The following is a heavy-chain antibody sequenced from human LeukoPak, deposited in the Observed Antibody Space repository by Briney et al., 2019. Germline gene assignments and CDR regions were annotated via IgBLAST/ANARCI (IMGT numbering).Heavy chain of an antibody. D-gene: IGHD3-10*01. V-gene: IGHV1-46*01. J-gene: IGHJ4*02. CDR2: INPSGGST. CDR1: GYTFTSYY. CDR3: ARTMVRGVNYYFDY. Sequence: GASVKLSCKASGYTFTSYYIHWVRQAPGQGLEWMGIINPSGGSTSYAQKFQGRVTMTSHTSTSTVYMELSSLNSEDTAVYYCARTMVRGVNYYFDYWGQGTLVTVSS.